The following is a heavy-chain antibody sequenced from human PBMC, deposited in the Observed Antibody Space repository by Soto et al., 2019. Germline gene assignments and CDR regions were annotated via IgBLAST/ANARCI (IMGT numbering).Heavy chain of an antibody. CDR2: IYYSGST. V-gene: IGHV4-59*01. CDR1: GGSISSYY. D-gene: IGHD2-2*01. Sequence: SETLSLTCTVSGGSISSYYWSWIRQPPGKGLEWIGYIYYSGSTNYNPSLKSRVTTSVDTSKNQFSLKLSSVTAADTAVYYCARYQLLYAFDIWGQGTMVTVSS. CDR3: ARYQLLYAFDI. J-gene: IGHJ3*02.